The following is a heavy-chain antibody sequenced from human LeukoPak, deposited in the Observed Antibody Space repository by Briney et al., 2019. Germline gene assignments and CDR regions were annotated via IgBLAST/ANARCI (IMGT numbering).Heavy chain of an antibody. CDR3: ADIGGGGSNTR. Sequence: AGGSLRLSCAASGFTFSNAWMSWVRQAPGKGLEWVGRIKSKTDGGTTDYAAPVKGRFTISRDDSTSSVYLQMSSLKSEDTAVYYCADIGGGGSNTRWGEGTVVTVSS. J-gene: IGHJ1*01. CDR1: GFTFSNAW. CDR2: IKSKTDGGTT. D-gene: IGHD2-15*01. V-gene: IGHV3-15*01.